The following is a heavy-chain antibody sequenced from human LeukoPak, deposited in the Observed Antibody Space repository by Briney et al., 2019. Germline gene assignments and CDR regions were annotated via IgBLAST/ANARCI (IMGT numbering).Heavy chain of an antibody. J-gene: IGHJ5*02. CDR3: ARGLTGGKGGNWFDP. Sequence: SGTLSLTCAVSGGSLSSSNWWSWVRQPPGKGLEWIGEIYHSGSTNYNPSLKSRVTISVDKSKNQFSLKLSSVTAADTAVYYCARGLTGGKGGNWFDPWGQGTLVTVSS. CDR1: GGSLSSSNW. V-gene: IGHV4-4*02. CDR2: IYHSGST. D-gene: IGHD7-27*01.